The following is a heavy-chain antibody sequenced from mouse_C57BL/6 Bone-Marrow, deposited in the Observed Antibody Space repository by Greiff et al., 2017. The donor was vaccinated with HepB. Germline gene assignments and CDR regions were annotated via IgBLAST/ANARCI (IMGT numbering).Heavy chain of an antibody. Sequence: VKLVESGAELARPGASVKLSCKASGYTFTSYGISWVKQRTGQGLEWIGEIYPRSGNTYYNEKFKGKATLTADKSSSTAYIELRSLTSEDSAVYFCLTTVVSRDYWGQGTTLTVSS. D-gene: IGHD1-1*01. V-gene: IGHV1-81*01. CDR2: IYPRSGNT. CDR1: GYTFTSYG. CDR3: LTTVVSRDY. J-gene: IGHJ2*01.